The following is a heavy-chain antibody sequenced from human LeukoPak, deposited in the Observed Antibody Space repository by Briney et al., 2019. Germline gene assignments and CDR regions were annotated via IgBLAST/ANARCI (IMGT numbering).Heavy chain of an antibody. CDR2: INHSGST. Sequence: SETLSLTCAVYGGSFSGYYWSWIRQPPGKGLGLIGEINHSGSTNYNPSLKSRVTISVDTSKNQFSLKLSSVTAADTAVYYCARGLDYGGNSGQAFDYWGQGTLVTVSS. CDR3: ARGLDYGGNSGQAFDY. CDR1: GGSFSGYY. D-gene: IGHD4-23*01. J-gene: IGHJ4*02. V-gene: IGHV4-34*01.